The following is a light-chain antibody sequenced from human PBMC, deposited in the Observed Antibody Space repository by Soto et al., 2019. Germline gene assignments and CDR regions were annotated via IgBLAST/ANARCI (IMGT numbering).Light chain of an antibody. CDR2: EDS. CDR1: SNDVGSYNL. V-gene: IGLV2-23*01. CDR3: CSYAGSNYYV. Sequence: QSALTQPASVSGSPGQSITISCTGTSNDVGSYNLVSWYQHHPGKAPKLMIFEDSKRPSGVSNRFSGSKSGNTASLTISGLQAEDEADFYCCSYAGSNYYVFGTGTKVTVL. J-gene: IGLJ1*01.